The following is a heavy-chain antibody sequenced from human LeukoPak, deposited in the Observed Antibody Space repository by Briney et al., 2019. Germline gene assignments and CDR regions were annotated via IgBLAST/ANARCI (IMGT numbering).Heavy chain of an antibody. Sequence: PGGSLRLSCAASGFTFSSYGMHWVRQAPGKGLEWVAVIWYDGSNKYYADSVKGRFTISRDNSKNTLYLQMNSLRAEDTAVYYCARDFTSIAGIGYWGQGTLVTVSS. J-gene: IGHJ4*02. D-gene: IGHD6-13*01. CDR1: GFTFSSYG. CDR3: ARDFTSIAGIGY. CDR2: IWYDGSNK. V-gene: IGHV3-33*08.